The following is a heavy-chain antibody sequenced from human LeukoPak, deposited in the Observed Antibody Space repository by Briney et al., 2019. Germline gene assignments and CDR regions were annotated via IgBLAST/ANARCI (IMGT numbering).Heavy chain of an antibody. CDR1: GGTFSSYA. CDR3: ARDLYGVSHDY. D-gene: IGHD4-17*01. J-gene: IGHJ4*02. Sequence: SVKVSCKASGGTFSSYAISWVRQAPGQGLEWMGGIIPIFGTANYAQKFQGRVTITTDESTSTAYMELNSLRAEDTAVYYCARDLYGVSHDYWGQGTLVTVSS. CDR2: IIPIFGTA. V-gene: IGHV1-69*05.